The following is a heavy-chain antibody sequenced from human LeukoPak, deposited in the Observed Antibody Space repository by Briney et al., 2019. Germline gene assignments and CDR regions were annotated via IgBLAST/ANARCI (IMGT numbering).Heavy chain of an antibody. J-gene: IGHJ4*02. CDR3: AKGVVVPAAIRRVDY. V-gene: IGHV3-30*02. CDR1: GFTFSSYG. D-gene: IGHD2-2*02. CDR2: IRYDGSNK. Sequence: GGSLRLSCAASGFTFSSYGMHWVRQAPGKGLEWVAFIRYDGSNKYYADSVKGRFTISRDNSKNTLYLQMNSLRAEDTAVYYCAKGVVVPAAIRRVDYWGQGTLVTVSS.